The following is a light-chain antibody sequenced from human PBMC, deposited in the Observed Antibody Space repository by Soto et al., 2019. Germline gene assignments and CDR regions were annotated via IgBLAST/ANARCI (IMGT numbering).Light chain of an antibody. CDR1: ESINNF. Sequence: EIVLTQSPATLSLSPGDRATLSCRASESINNFLAWYQQKPGQAPRLLIYDASNRATGIPARFSGSGSGTDLTLTIRSLEPEDFAIYYCQQRASWPYTFGQGTKLEMK. J-gene: IGKJ2*01. CDR3: QQRASWPYT. V-gene: IGKV3-11*01. CDR2: DAS.